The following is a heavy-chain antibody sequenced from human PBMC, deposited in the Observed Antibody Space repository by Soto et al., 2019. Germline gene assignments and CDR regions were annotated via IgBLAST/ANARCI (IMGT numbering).Heavy chain of an antibody. Sequence: GGSLRLSCAASGFTFSSYAMSWVRQAPGKGLEWVSAISGSGGSTYYADSVKGRFTISRDNSKNTLYLQMNSLRAEDTAVYYCAKDRVPHPSDYYDSSGYYYDAFDIWGQGTMVTVSS. CDR3: AKDRVPHPSDYYDSSGYYYDAFDI. J-gene: IGHJ3*02. D-gene: IGHD3-22*01. CDR1: GFTFSSYA. CDR2: ISGSGGST. V-gene: IGHV3-23*01.